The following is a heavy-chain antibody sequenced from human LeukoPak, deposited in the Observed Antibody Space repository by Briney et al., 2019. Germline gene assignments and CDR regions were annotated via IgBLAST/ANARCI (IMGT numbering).Heavy chain of an antibody. CDR3: ARVLGGYSGYGLDY. J-gene: IGHJ4*02. Sequence: GGSLRLSCAASRFTFSSYSMNWVRQAPGKGLEWVSYISSSSSTIYYADSVKGRFTISRDNAKNSLYLQMNSLRAEDTAVYYCARVLGGYSGYGLDYWGQGTLVTVSS. V-gene: IGHV3-48*04. CDR2: ISSSSSTI. D-gene: IGHD5-12*01. CDR1: RFTFSSYS.